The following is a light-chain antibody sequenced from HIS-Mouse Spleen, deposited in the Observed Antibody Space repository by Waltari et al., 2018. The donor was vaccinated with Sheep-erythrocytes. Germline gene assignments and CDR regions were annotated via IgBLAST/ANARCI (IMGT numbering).Light chain of an antibody. CDR2: EVS. CDR1: SSDVGGYTY. V-gene: IGLV2-8*01. Sequence: QSDLTQPPSASGSPGQSVTISCTGTSSDVGGYTYVSRYQQHPGKAPKLMIYEVSKRPSGVPDRFSGSKSGNTASLTVSGLQAEDEADYYCSSYAGSNNWVFGGGTKLTVL. J-gene: IGLJ3*02. CDR3: SSYAGSNNWV.